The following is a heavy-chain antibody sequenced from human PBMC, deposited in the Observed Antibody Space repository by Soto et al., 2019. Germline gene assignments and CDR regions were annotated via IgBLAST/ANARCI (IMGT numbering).Heavy chain of an antibody. CDR3: ARERYYGMDV. CDR1: GGSISSYY. CDR2: IYYSGST. V-gene: IGHV4-59*01. J-gene: IGHJ6*02. Sequence: SETLSLTCTVSGGSISSYYWSWIRQPPGKGLEWIGNIYYSGSTNYNPSLKSRVTISVDTSKNQFSLKLSSVTTADTAVYYCARERYYGMDVWGQGTTVTVSS.